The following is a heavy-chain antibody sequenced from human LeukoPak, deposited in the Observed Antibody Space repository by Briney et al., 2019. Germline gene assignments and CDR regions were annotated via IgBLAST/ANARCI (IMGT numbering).Heavy chain of an antibody. CDR2: INWNGGST. D-gene: IGHD5-12*01. Sequence: GGSLRLSCAASGFTFDDYGMSWVRQAPGKGLEWVSGINWNGGSTGYADSVKGRFTISRDNAKNSLYLQMNSLRAEDTALYYCAREGVATIWGTYYYYMDVWGKGTMVTVSS. CDR1: GFTFDDYG. CDR3: AREGVATIWGTYYYYMDV. J-gene: IGHJ6*03. V-gene: IGHV3-20*04.